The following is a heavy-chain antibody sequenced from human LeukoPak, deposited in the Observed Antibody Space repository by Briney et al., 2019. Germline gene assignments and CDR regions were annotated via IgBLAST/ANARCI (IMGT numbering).Heavy chain of an antibody. J-gene: IGHJ4*02. V-gene: IGHV3-23*01. D-gene: IGHD5-12*01. CDR3: ARGPSGYHNT. CDR2: IWPGAEST. Sequence: GGSLRLSCGASGFTFSSYSMNWVRQAPGKGLGWVSTIWPGAESTYYADSVKGRFTISRDSSKNTLYLQMNSLRAEDTAVYYCARGPSGYHNTGGQGTLVTVSS. CDR1: GFTFSSYS.